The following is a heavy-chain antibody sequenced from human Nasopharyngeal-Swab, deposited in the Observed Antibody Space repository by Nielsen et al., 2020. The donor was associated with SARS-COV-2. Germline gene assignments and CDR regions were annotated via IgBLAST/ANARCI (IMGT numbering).Heavy chain of an antibody. V-gene: IGHV3-53*05. CDR2: MYHDGRT. Sequence: WIRQPPGKGLEWVSVMYHDGRTYYTDSVKGRFTISRDNSKNTVYLQMNSLRSEDTAVYYCARDIGDYRSFAYWGQGTLVTVSS. J-gene: IGHJ4*02. CDR3: ARDIGDYRSFAY. D-gene: IGHD4-17*01.